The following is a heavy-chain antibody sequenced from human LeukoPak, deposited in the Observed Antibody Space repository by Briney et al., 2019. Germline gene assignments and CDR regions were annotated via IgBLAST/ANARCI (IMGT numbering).Heavy chain of an antibody. D-gene: IGHD3-22*01. CDR2: VRSKANSYAT. J-gene: IGHJ6*03. CDR3: TSRDNYDSSYYMDV. V-gene: IGHV3-73*01. Sequence: GGSLRLSCAASGFTFSGSLIHWVRQASGKGLEWVGLVRSKANSYATSYSASVKGRFTISRDDSKNTAYLQMNSLNTEDMAIYYCTSRDNYDSSYYMDVWGKGTTVTVSS. CDR1: GFTFSGSL.